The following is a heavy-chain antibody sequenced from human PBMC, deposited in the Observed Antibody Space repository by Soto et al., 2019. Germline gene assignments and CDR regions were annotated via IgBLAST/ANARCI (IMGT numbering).Heavy chain of an antibody. D-gene: IGHD2-2*01. V-gene: IGHV4-34*01. CDR2: INHSGST. CDR3: ARGVVVVPAAIYGMDV. J-gene: IGHJ6*02. CDR1: GGSFSGYY. Sequence: PSETLSLTCAVYGGSFSGYYWSWIRQPPGKGLEWIGEINHSGSTNYNPSLKSRVTISVDTSKNQFSLKLSSVTAADTAVYYCARGVVVVPAAIYGMDVWGQGTTVTVSS.